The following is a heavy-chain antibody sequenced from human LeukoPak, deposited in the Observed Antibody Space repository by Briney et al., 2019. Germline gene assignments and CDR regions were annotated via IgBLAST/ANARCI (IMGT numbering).Heavy chain of an antibody. J-gene: IGHJ4*02. CDR2: IYHSGST. Sequence: PSETLSLTCDVSGYSVSSGYYWGWIRQPPGKGLEWIGSIYHSGSTYYKPSLKSRVTISVDTSGNQFSLKLSSVTAADTAVYYCAIDSSSSSSYFDYWGQGTLVAVSS. D-gene: IGHD6-6*01. CDR1: GYSVSSGYY. V-gene: IGHV4-38-2*01. CDR3: AIDSSSSSSYFDY.